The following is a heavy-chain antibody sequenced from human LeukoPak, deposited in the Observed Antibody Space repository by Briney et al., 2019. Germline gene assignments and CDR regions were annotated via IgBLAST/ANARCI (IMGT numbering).Heavy chain of an antibody. Sequence: ASVKVSCKASGYTFTGYYMHWVRQAPGQGLEWMGWINPNSGGTNYAQKFQGRVTMTRDTSISTAYMELSRLRSDDTAVYYCARGEIGYCSSTSCRYHSSSWYAFDIWGQGTMVTVSS. V-gene: IGHV1-2*02. J-gene: IGHJ3*02. CDR1: GYTFTGYY. D-gene: IGHD2-2*01. CDR3: ARGEIGYCSSTSCRYHSSSWYAFDI. CDR2: INPNSGGT.